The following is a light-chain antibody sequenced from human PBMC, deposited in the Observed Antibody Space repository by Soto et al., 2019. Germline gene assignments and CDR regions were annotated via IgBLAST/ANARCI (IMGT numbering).Light chain of an antibody. J-gene: IGKJ1*01. Sequence: DVVLTQTPLSSPVTVGQPASISCRSSQSLVHSDGNTYLSWLHQRPGQPPRLLIYKISMRFSGVTDRFSGSGAGTDFPLKISSVESEDVGVYYCMQASQLPWTFGQGTKVEIK. CDR3: MQASQLPWT. V-gene: IGKV2-24*01. CDR2: KIS. CDR1: QSLVHSDGNTY.